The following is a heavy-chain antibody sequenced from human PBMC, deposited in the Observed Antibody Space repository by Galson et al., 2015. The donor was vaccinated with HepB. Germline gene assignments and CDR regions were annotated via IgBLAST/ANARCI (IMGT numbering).Heavy chain of an antibody. Sequence: SLRLSCAASGLTFSNYAMSWVRQAPGTGLEWVSGISGSGAGTYYADSVKGRFTISRDNSKNTLYLQVNSLRAEDTAVYYCAKSHYNIVDYYFDYWGQGTLVTVSS. D-gene: IGHD3-10*01. V-gene: IGHV3-23*01. CDR1: GLTFSNYA. CDR2: ISGSGAGT. CDR3: AKSHYNIVDYYFDY. J-gene: IGHJ4*02.